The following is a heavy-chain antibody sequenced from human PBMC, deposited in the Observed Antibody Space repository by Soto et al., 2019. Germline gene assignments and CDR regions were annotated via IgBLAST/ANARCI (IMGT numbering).Heavy chain of an antibody. D-gene: IGHD3-3*01. CDR1: GGSISSGGYY. V-gene: IGHV4-31*03. J-gene: IGHJ6*03. CDR2: IYYSGST. Sequence: SETLSLTCTVSGGSISSGGYYWSWIRQHPGKGLEWIGYIYYSGSTYYNPSLKSRVTISVDTSKNQFSLKLSSVTAADTAVYYCARVRPDPRNYDFWSGYYTDYYYYMDVWGKGTTVTVSS. CDR3: ARVRPDPRNYDFWSGYYTDYYYYMDV.